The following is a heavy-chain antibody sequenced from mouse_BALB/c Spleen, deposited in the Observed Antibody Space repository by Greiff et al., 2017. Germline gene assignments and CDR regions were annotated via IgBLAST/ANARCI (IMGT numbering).Heavy chain of an antibody. D-gene: IGHD2-1*01. J-gene: IGHJ2*01. CDR2: ISYDGSN. Sequence: EVQVVESGPSLVKPSQSLSLTCSVTGYSITSGYYWNWIRQFPGNKLEWMGYISYDGSNNYNPSLKNRISITRDTSKNQFFLKLNSVTTEDTATYYCARAGAPFYYGNYAADYWGQGTTLTVSS. CDR1: GYSITSGYY. CDR3: ARAGAPFYYGNYAADY. V-gene: IGHV3-6*02.